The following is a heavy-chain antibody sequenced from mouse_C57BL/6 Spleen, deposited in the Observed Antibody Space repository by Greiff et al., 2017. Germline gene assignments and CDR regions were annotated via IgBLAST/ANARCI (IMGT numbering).Heavy chain of an antibody. J-gene: IGHJ2*01. D-gene: IGHD1-2*01. V-gene: IGHV1-15*01. CDR3: TKDLLRHYFDY. CDR1: GYTFTDYE. Sequence: SGAELVRPGASVTLSCKASGYTFTDYEMHWVKQTPVHGLEWIGAIDPETGGTAYNQKFKGKAILTADKSSSTAYMELRSLTSEDSAVYYCTKDLLRHYFDYWGQGTTLTVSS. CDR2: IDPETGGT.